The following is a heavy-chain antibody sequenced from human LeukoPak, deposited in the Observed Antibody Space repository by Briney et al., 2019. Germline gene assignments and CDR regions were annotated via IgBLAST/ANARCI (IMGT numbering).Heavy chain of an antibody. CDR1: GYTFTGYY. CDR2: INPNSGGT. Sequence: ASVEVSCKSSGYTFTGYYMHWVRQAPGQGLEWMGRINPNSGGTNYAQMFQGRVTMTRETSISTAYMELSRLRSDDTAVYYCARVESSSFGDYYYYMDVWGKGTTVTVSS. D-gene: IGHD6-6*01. J-gene: IGHJ6*03. CDR3: ARVESSSFGDYYYYMDV. V-gene: IGHV1-2*06.